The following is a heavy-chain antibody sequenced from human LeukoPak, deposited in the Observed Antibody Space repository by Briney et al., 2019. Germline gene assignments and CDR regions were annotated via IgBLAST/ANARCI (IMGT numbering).Heavy chain of an antibody. D-gene: IGHD6-19*01. CDR3: AREQSGTRGWYTVDY. Sequence: GGSLRLSCVASGFSFSAYAITWVRQAPGKGMEWVSAIRGNSERTYYADSVRGQFTISRDNSKDTSYLQISSLRVEDTAVYYCAREQSGTRGWYTVDYWGQGTLVAVSS. J-gene: IGHJ4*02. CDR2: IRGNSERT. CDR1: GFSFSAYA. V-gene: IGHV3-23*01.